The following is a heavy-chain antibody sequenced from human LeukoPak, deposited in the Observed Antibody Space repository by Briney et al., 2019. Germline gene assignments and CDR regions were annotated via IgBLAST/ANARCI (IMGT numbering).Heavy chain of an antibody. D-gene: IGHD6-13*01. CDR2: IRSKAYGGTT. J-gene: IGHJ4*02. CDR1: GFTFGDYA. V-gene: IGHV3-49*04. Sequence: GGSLRLSCTASGFTFGDYAKSWVRQAPGKGLEWVGFIRSKAYGGTTEYAASVKGRFTISRDDSKSIAYLQMNSLETEDTAVYYCTNMAAAGTGYWGQGTLVTVSS. CDR3: TNMAAAGTGY.